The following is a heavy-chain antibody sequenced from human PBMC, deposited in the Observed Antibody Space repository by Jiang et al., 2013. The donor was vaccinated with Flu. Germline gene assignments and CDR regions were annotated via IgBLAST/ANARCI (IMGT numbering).Heavy chain of an antibody. CDR1: GGTFSSYA. Sequence: EVKKPGSSVKVSCKASGGTFSSYAISWVRQAPGQGLEWMGGIIPIFGTANYAQKFQGRVTITADESTSTAYMELSSLRSEDTAVYYCARGGYYYDSSGYPTPPRLDYWGQGTLVTVSS. J-gene: IGHJ4*02. V-gene: IGHV1-69*01. CDR3: ARGGYYYDSSGYPTPPRLDY. D-gene: IGHD3-22*01. CDR2: IIPIFGTA.